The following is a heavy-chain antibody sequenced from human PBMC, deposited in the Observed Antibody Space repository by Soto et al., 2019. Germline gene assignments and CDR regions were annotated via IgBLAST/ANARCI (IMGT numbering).Heavy chain of an antibody. J-gene: IGHJ4*02. D-gene: IGHD5-18*01. CDR1: GGSISSYY. V-gene: IGHV4-59*01. CDR2: IYYSGST. Sequence: LSLTCTVSGGSISSYYWSWIRQPPGKGLEWIGYIYYSGSTNYNPSLKSRVTISVDTSKNQFSLKLSSVTAADTAVYYCARVTRIQLWNQVDYWGQGTLVTVSS. CDR3: ARVTRIQLWNQVDY.